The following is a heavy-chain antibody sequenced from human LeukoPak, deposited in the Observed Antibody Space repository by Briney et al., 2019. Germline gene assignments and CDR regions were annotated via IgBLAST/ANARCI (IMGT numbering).Heavy chain of an antibody. V-gene: IGHV3-74*01. J-gene: IGHJ4*02. CDR3: ARANGELDY. D-gene: IGHD4-17*01. Sequence: GGSLRLSCAASGFTFSSYWMHWVRQVPGKGLVWVSRINSDATSTSYADSVMGRFTISRDNAKNTLYLQMNSLRAEDTAVYYCARANGELDYWGQGTLVTVSS. CDR2: INSDATST. CDR1: GFTFSSYW.